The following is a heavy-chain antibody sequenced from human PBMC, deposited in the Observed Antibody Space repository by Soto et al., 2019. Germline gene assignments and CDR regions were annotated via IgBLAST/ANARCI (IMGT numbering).Heavy chain of an antibody. CDR1: GFTFSSHG. CDR2: IWDDGKKQ. Sequence: QVQLVESGGGVVQPGRSLRLSCVASGFTFSSHGMHWVRQAPGKGLEWVAVIWDDGKKQYYADSVRGRFTISRDNSRNTLSLQMNSLRGDDTAVYYCAREKDSYNWGFDYWGQGTLVTVSS. D-gene: IGHD1-1*01. V-gene: IGHV3-33*01. CDR3: AREKDSYNWGFDY. J-gene: IGHJ4*02.